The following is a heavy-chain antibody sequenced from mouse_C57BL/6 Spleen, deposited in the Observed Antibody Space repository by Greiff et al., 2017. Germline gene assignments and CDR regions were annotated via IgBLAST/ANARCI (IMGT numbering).Heavy chain of an antibody. CDR1: GFTFSDYA. D-gene: IGHD1-1*01. CDR3: ANRVTTVVPYAMDY. J-gene: IGHJ4*01. V-gene: IGHV5-17*01. CDR2: ISSGSSTI. Sequence: EVMLVESGGGLVKPGGSLKLSCAASGFTFSDYAMHWVRQAPEKGLEWVAYISSGSSTIYYADTVKGRFTISRDNAKNTLFLQMTSLRSEDTAMYYCANRVTTVVPYAMDYWGQGTSVTVSS.